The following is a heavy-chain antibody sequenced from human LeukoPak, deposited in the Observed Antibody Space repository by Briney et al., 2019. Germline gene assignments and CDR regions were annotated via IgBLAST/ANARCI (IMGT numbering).Heavy chain of an antibody. CDR3: ASYTAMVIFDY. CDR1: GGSISSGGYY. V-gene: IGHV4-30-2*01. J-gene: IGHJ4*02. D-gene: IGHD5-18*01. CDR2: IYHSGST. Sequence: SQTLSLTCTVSGGSISSGGYYWSWIRQPPGKGLEWIGYIYHSGSTYYNPSLKSRVTISVDTSKNQFSLKLSSVTAADTAVYYCASYTAMVIFDYWGQGTLVTVSS.